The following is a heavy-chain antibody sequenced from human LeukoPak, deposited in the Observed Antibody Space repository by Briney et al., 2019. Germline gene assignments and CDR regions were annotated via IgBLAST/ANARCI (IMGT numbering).Heavy chain of an antibody. V-gene: IGHV2-5*02. J-gene: IGHJ4*02. CDR3: AHRKNYYDSSVFDN. Sequence: SGPTLVNPTQTLTLTCTFSGFSLNTRGVGVGWIRQPPGRALEWLALIYWDDDRRYSPSLKSRLTITKDTSKNQVVLTMTNMDPVDTATYFCAHRKNYYDSSVFDNRGQGTLVTVPS. D-gene: IGHD3-22*01. CDR2: IYWDDDR. CDR1: GFSLNTRGVG.